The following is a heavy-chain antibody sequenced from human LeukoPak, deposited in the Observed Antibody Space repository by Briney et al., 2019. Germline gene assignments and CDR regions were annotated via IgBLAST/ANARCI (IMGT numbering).Heavy chain of an antibody. CDR3: AKAMGGYYDSSGYYLNDY. CDR2: ISGSGGST. J-gene: IGHJ4*02. CDR1: GFTFSSYA. Sequence: GGSLRLSCAASGFTFSSYAMSWVRQAPGKGLEWVSAISGSGGSTYYADSVKGRFTISRDNSKNALYLQMNSLRAEDTAVYYCAKAMGGYYDSSGYYLNDYWGQGTLVTVSS. D-gene: IGHD3-22*01. V-gene: IGHV3-23*01.